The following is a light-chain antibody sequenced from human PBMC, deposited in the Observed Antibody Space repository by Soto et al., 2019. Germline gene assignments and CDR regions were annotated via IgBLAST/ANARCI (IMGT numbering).Light chain of an antibody. V-gene: IGKV3-20*01. CDR3: QQYGSSPIT. J-gene: IGKJ5*01. Sequence: EIVMTQSPATLSVSPGARATLSCRASQSVGSYLAWYQQKPGQAPRLLIYGASSRATGIPDRFSGSGSGTDFTLTISRLEPEDFAVYYCQQYGSSPITFGQGTRLEIK. CDR1: QSVGSY. CDR2: GAS.